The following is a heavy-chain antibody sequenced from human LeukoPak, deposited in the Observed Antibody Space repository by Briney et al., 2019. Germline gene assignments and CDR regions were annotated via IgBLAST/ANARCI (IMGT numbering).Heavy chain of an antibody. CDR2: IKQDESER. CDR1: GFTFSNYW. V-gene: IGHV3-7*01. J-gene: IGHJ4*02. CDR3: ARDGVSGYTTSWYDY. Sequence: GGSLRLSCAASGFTFSNYWMSWVRQAPGRGLEWVANIKQDESERNYVDSVKGRFTVSRENTKNSLYLQINRLRAEDTAVYSCARDGVSGYTTSWYDYWGQGTLVTVSS. D-gene: IGHD6-13*01.